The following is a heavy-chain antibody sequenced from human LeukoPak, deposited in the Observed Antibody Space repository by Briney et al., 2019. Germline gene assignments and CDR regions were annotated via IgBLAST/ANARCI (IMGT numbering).Heavy chain of an antibody. V-gene: IGHV3-23*01. CDR1: GFTFSSYA. D-gene: IGHD3-9*01. J-gene: IGHJ6*02. Sequence: GGYLRLSCAASGFTFSSYAMSWVRQAQGKGLEWVSAISGSGGSTYYADSVKGRFTISRDNSKNTLYLQMNSLRAEDTAVYYCAKSGYDILTGYFPAGDYYYYGMDVWGQGTTVTVSS. CDR3: AKSGYDILTGYFPAGDYYYYGMDV. CDR2: ISGSGGST.